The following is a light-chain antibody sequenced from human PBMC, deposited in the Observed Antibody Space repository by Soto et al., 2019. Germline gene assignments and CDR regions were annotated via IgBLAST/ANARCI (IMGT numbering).Light chain of an antibody. CDR3: LQDYNYHRT. J-gene: IGKJ1*01. Sequence: AIQMTQSPSSLSASVGDRVTITRRASQGIRNDLGWYQQKPGKAPKLLIYAASSLQSGVPSRFSGSGSGTDFTLTISSLQPEDFATYYCLQDYNYHRTFGQGTKVDIK. CDR1: QGIRND. V-gene: IGKV1-6*01. CDR2: AAS.